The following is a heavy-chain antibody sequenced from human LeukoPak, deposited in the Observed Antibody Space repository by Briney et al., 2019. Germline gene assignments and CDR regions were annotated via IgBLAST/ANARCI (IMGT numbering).Heavy chain of an antibody. CDR1: GGSISSSSYY. CDR2: IYYSGST. J-gene: IGHJ4*02. CDR3: ARVSLYYGSGSYSDFDY. Sequence: SETLSLTCTVSGGSISSSSYYWGWIRQPPGKGLEWIGSIYYSGSTYYNPSLKSRVTISVDTSKNQFSLKLSSVTAADTAVYYCARVSLYYGSGSYSDFDYWGQGTLVIVSS. V-gene: IGHV4-39*07. D-gene: IGHD3-10*01.